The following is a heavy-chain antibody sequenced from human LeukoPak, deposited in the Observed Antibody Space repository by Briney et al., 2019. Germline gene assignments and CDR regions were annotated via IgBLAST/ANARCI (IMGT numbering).Heavy chain of an antibody. CDR2: ISGSGVST. D-gene: IGHD2-2*01. V-gene: IGHV3-23*01. Sequence: GRSLRLSCTASGFTFSTYAMNWVRQAPGKGLEWVSGISGSGVSTYYADSVKGRFTISRDNSNNTLYLQMSSLGAEDTAVYYCAKDWGMGDQLLRIDYWGQGTLVTVSS. CDR3: AKDWGMGDQLLRIDY. CDR1: GFTFSTYA. J-gene: IGHJ4*02.